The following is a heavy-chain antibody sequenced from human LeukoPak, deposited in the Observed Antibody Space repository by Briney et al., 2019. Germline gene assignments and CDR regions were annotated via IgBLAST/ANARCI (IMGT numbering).Heavy chain of an antibody. CDR2: IDWDGEK. CDR3: ARIKLRGSDSSGSYPLDY. CDR1: GFSLSRRGMC. Sequence: SGPTLGNPSETLTLTFTFSGFSLSRRGMCMSLIRQPPGKALECLARIDWDGEKYYSTSLKTRLNIPKDTAKDPVVLTMTNMDPVDTATYYCARIKLRGSDSSGSYPLDYWGQGTLVTVSS. J-gene: IGHJ4*02. D-gene: IGHD3-22*01. V-gene: IGHV2-70*11.